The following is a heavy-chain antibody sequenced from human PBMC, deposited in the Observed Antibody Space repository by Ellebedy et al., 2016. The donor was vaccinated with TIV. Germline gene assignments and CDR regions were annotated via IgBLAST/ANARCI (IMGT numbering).Heavy chain of an antibody. V-gene: IGHV4-34*01. J-gene: IGHJ4*02. CDR3: VWGSYYDY. CDR2: INHSGTT. D-gene: IGHD3-16*01. Sequence: MPGGSLRLSCAVYGGSFDPSYWSWIRQPPGKGLEWIGEINHSGTTTYSPSLRSRATISLDKSKNELSLEVTSVTAADTAMYYCVWGSYYDYWGQGTLVSVSS. CDR1: GGSFDPSY.